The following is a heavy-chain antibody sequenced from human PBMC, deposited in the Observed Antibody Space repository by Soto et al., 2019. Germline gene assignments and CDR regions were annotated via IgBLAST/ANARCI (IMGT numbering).Heavy chain of an antibody. CDR1: GFTFSSYS. CDR2: ISSSSSYI. V-gene: IGHV3-21*01. J-gene: IGHJ5*02. D-gene: IGHD2-15*01. Sequence: EVQLVESGGGLVQPGGSLRLSCAASGFTFSSYSMNWVRQAPGKGLEWVSSISSSSSYIYYADSVKGRFTISRDNAKNSLYLQMNSLRAEDTAVYYCALSPGYCSGGSCYLNWFDPWGQGTLVTVSS. CDR3: ALSPGYCSGGSCYLNWFDP.